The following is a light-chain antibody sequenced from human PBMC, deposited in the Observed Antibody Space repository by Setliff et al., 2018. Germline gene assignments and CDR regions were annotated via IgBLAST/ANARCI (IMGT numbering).Light chain of an antibody. J-gene: IGLJ2*01. CDR2: EVS. V-gene: IGLV2-14*01. Sequence: QSVLTQPASVSGSPGQSITISCTGTSSDVGGYNYVSWYQQYPGKAPKLMIYEVSKRPSGVSDRFSGSKSGNTASLTISGLQAEDEADYYCLSYTSKATHALFGGGTKVTV. CDR1: SSDVGGYNY. CDR3: LSYTSKATHAL.